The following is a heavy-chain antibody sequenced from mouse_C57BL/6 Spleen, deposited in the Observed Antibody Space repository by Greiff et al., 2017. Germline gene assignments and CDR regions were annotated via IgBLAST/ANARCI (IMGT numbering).Heavy chain of an antibody. J-gene: IGHJ4*01. CDR3: ARSPYYGHYYAMDY. CDR1: GYTFTSYW. D-gene: IGHD1-1*01. CDR2: IYPSDSET. Sequence: VKLQQPGAELVRPGSSVKLSCKASGYTFTSYWMDWVKQRPGQGLEWIGNIYPSDSETHYIQKFKDKGTLTVDKSSSTAYMQLSSLTSEDSAVYYWARSPYYGHYYAMDYWGQGTSVTVSA. V-gene: IGHV1-61*01.